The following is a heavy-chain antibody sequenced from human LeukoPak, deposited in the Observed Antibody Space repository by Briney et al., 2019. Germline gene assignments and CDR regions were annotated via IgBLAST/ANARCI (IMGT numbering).Heavy chain of an antibody. D-gene: IGHD6-13*01. Sequence: GGSLRLSCAASGFTVSSNYMSWVRQAPGKGLEWVSVIYSGGSTYYADSVKGRFTISRDNSKSTLYLQMNSLRPEDTAVYYCAKDLNQASWTFDYWGQGTLVTVSS. CDR1: GFTVSSNY. CDR3: AKDLNQASWTFDY. J-gene: IGHJ4*02. CDR2: IYSGGST. V-gene: IGHV3-53*05.